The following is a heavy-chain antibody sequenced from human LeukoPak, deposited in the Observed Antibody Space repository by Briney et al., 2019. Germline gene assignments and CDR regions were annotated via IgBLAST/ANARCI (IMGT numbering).Heavy chain of an antibody. CDR3: ARHNDQRLVRGFYYYMDV. CDR2: IYPGDSET. D-gene: IGHD6-25*01. V-gene: IGHV5-51*01. J-gene: IGHJ6*03. CDR1: GYSFTRYW. Sequence: GESLKISCKGSGYSFTRYWIGWVRQMPGKGLEWMGIIYPGDSETTYSPSFQGQVTISADRSTNTAYLQWSSLKASDTAMYYCARHNDQRLVRGFYYYMDVWGKGTTDTVSS.